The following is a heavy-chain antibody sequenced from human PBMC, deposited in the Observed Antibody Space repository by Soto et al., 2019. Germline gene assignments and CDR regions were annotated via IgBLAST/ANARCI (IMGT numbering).Heavy chain of an antibody. V-gene: IGHV4-30-4*01. CDR2: IYYSGST. D-gene: IGHD6-13*01. Sequence: PSETLSLTCTVSGGSISSGDYYWSWIRQPPGKGLEWIGYIYYSGSTYYNPSLKSRVTISVDTSKNQFSLKLSSVTAADTAVYYCARNPIAAAGKVVGYFDYWGQGTLVTVSS. J-gene: IGHJ4*02. CDR1: GGSISSGDYY. CDR3: ARNPIAAAGKVVGYFDY.